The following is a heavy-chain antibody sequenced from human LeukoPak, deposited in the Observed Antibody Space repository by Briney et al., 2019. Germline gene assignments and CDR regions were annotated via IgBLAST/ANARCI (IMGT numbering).Heavy chain of an antibody. J-gene: IGHJ5*02. Sequence: PGGSLRLSCAASGFIFSDYYMSWIRQAPGKGLEWVSYISSSGSTIYYADSVKGRFTISRDNAKNSLYLQMNSLRAEDTAVYYCAKAHEYYDSSGYYLGWFDPWGQGTLVTVSS. CDR1: GFIFSDYY. CDR3: AKAHEYYDSSGYYLGWFDP. V-gene: IGHV3-11*01. CDR2: ISSSGSTI. D-gene: IGHD3-22*01.